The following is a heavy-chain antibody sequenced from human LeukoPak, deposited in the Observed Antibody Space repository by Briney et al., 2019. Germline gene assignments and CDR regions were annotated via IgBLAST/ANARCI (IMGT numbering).Heavy chain of an antibody. CDR1: GGSFSGYA. CDR2: IYHSGST. CDR3: ARGQSGYDLDYYYYYMDV. Sequence: SETLSLTCAVYGGSFSGYAWSWIRQPPGKGLEWIGEIYHSGSTNSNPSLESRVTISVDTSKNQFSLKLSSVTAADTAVYYCARGQSGYDLDYYYYYMDVWGKGTTVTMSS. V-gene: IGHV4-34*01. J-gene: IGHJ6*03. D-gene: IGHD5-12*01.